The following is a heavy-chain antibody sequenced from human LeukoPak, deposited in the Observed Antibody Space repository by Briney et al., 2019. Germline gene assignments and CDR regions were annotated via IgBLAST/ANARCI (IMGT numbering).Heavy chain of an antibody. CDR3: SRDVSTAAGSSAFDM. V-gene: IGHV3-72*01. CDR1: GFTFNNYA. J-gene: IGHJ3*02. D-gene: IGHD6-13*01. CDR2: SRNKANGYTT. Sequence: PGGSLRLSCAASGFTFNNYAMNWVRQAPGKGLEWVGRSRNKANGYTTEYVASVKGRFTISRDDSKNSLYLQMNSLTTEDTAVYYCSRDVSTAAGSSAFDMWGQGTMVTVSS.